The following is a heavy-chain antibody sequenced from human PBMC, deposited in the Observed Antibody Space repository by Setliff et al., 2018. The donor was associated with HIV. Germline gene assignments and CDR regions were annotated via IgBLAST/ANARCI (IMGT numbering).Heavy chain of an antibody. J-gene: IGHJ4*02. Sequence: SETLSLTCAVFGGSFSGYYWSWIRQPPGKGLEWIGEINHSGSTDYNPSLKSRVTISVDTSKNQFSLNLSSVTAADTAVYYCARYDYGDFDYWGQGTPVTVSA. D-gene: IGHD4-17*01. CDR3: ARYDYGDFDY. V-gene: IGHV4-34*01. CDR2: INHSGST. CDR1: GGSFSGYY.